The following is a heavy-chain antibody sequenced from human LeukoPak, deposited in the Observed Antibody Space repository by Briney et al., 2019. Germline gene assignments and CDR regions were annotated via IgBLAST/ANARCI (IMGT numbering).Heavy chain of an antibody. CDR1: GGSISSYY. V-gene: IGHV4-59*08. CDR3: ARHMTTDMLDAFDI. CDR2: IYYSGST. D-gene: IGHD3-10*02. J-gene: IGHJ3*02. Sequence: SETLSLTCTVSGGSISSYYWSWIRQPPGKGLEWIGYIYYSGSTNYNPSLKSRVTISVDTSKNQFSLKLTSVTAADTAVYHCARHMTTDMLDAFDIWGQGTMVIISS.